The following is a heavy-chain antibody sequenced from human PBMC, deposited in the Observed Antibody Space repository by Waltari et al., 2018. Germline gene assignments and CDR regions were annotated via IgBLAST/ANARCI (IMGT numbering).Heavy chain of an antibody. CDR3: ATYIGASVGTAAFDV. D-gene: IGHD5-12*01. CDR1: GVSITSNRHY. J-gene: IGHJ3*01. V-gene: IGHV4-39*01. CDR2: MSYGGAT. Sequence: QLQLQESGPGLVKPSETLSLTCSVSGVSITSNRHYWAGIRQPPGQGLEWIATMSYGGATYRSPSLESRVTVSRDTSKNQLSLKLVSVTAADTAMYYCATYIGASVGTAAFDVWGQGTMVTVSS.